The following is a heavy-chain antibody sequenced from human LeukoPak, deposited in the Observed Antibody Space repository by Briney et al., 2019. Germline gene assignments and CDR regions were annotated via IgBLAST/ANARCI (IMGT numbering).Heavy chain of an antibody. D-gene: IGHD3-10*01. CDR3: ARVAGELIGANWFDP. J-gene: IGHJ5*02. CDR1: GASISSGGYC. V-gene: IGHV4-31*03. Sequence: PSQTLSLTCTVSGASISSGGYCWSWIRQHPGKGLEWIGYICYSGTTYYNPSLKSRVTISVDMSENQFSLKLSSVTAADTAVYYCARVAGELIGANWFDPWGQGTLVTVSS. CDR2: ICYSGTT.